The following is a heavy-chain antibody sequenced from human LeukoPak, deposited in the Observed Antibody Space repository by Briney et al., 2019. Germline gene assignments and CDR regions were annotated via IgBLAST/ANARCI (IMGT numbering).Heavy chain of an antibody. CDR2: IIPIFGTA. Sequence: GASVKVSCKASGGTFSSYAISWVRQAPGQGLEWMRGIIPIFGTANYAQKFQGRVTITADESTSTAYMELSSLRSEDTAVYYCARDPYPVYDILTGYRPANFDYWGQGTLVTVSS. CDR3: ARDPYPVYDILTGYRPANFDY. CDR1: GGTFSSYA. D-gene: IGHD3-9*01. V-gene: IGHV1-69*13. J-gene: IGHJ4*02.